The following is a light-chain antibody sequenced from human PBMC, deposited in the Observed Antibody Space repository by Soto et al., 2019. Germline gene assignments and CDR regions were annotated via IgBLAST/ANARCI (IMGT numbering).Light chain of an antibody. CDR1: SSDVGGYNY. CDR3: SSYSTTNALV. Sequence: QSALTQPASVSASPGQSITISCTGTSSDVGGYNYVSWYQQHPGKAPKLMIYEVSNRPSGVSNRFSGSKSGNTASLTISGLQAEDEADYYCSSYSTTNALVIGGGTKVTVL. CDR2: EVS. V-gene: IGLV2-14*01. J-gene: IGLJ3*02.